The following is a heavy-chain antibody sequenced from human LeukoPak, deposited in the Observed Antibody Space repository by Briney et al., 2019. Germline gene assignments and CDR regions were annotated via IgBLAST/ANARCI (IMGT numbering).Heavy chain of an antibody. CDR1: GYTLTELS. D-gene: IGHD5-18*01. CDR3: ARGLEEYSYGLHDAFDI. V-gene: IGHV1-24*01. J-gene: IGHJ3*02. CDR2: FDPEDGET. Sequence: ASVKVSCKVSGYTLTELSMHWVRQAPGKGLEWMGGFDPEDGETIYAQKFQGRVTMTEDTSTDTAYMGLRSLRSDDTAVYYCARGLEEYSYGLHDAFDIWGQGTMVTVSS.